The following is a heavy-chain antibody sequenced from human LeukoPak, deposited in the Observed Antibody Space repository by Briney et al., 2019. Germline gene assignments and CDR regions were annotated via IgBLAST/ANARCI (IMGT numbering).Heavy chain of an antibody. Sequence: PGGSLRLSCAASGFTFSSYAVHWVRQAPGKGLEYVSAISSNGGSTYYANSVKGRFTISRDNSKNTLYLQMGSLRAEDMAVYYCARFGASGTVTTWYYYGMDVWGQGTTVTVSS. J-gene: IGHJ6*02. D-gene: IGHD4-17*01. V-gene: IGHV3-64*01. CDR1: GFTFSSYA. CDR2: ISSNGGST. CDR3: ARFGASGTVTTWYYYGMDV.